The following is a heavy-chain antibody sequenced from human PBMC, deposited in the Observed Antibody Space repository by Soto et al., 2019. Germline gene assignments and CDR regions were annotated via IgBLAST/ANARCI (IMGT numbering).Heavy chain of an antibody. J-gene: IGHJ4*02. Sequence: GGSLRLSCAASGFTFSDYYMSWIRQAPGKGLEWVSYISSSGSTIYYADSVKGRFTISRDNAKNSLYLQMNSLRAEDTAVYYCARVSHYGDYVFDYWGQGTLVTVSS. D-gene: IGHD4-17*01. V-gene: IGHV3-11*01. CDR1: GFTFSDYY. CDR2: ISSSGSTI. CDR3: ARVSHYGDYVFDY.